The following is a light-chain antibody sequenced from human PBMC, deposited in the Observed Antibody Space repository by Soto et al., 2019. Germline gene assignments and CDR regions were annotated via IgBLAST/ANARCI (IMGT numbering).Light chain of an antibody. J-gene: IGKJ5*01. CDR2: DVS. CDR1: QGVTTN. Sequence: EIVMTQCPGTLSVSPGERATLSCRAGQGVTTNFAWYQQKSGQSPRLLIYDVSIRATGVPARFSGTGSETDFTLTISGLQSEDSAVYFCQQYNNWPFSFGQGTRLEIK. CDR3: QQYNNWPFS. V-gene: IGKV3-15*01.